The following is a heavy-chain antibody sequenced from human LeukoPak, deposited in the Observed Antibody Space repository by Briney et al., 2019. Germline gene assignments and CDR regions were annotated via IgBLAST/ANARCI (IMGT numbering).Heavy chain of an antibody. CDR2: IYYSGST. V-gene: IGHV4-59*01. CDR3: ARDYYGSGSYDC. CDR1: GGSISSYY. J-gene: IGHJ4*02. D-gene: IGHD3-10*01. Sequence: SETLSLTCTVSGGSISSYYWSWIRQPPGKGLEWIGYIYYSGSTNYNPSLKSRVTISVDTSKNQFSLKLSSVTAADTAVYYCARDYYGSGSYDCWGQGTLVTVSS.